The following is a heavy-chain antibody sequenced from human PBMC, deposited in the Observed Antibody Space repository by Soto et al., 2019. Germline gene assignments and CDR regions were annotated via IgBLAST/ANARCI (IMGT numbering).Heavy chain of an antibody. CDR1: GGTFSSYA. D-gene: IGHD4-17*01. J-gene: IGHJ4*02. Sequence: ASVKVSCKASGGTFSSYAINWVRQAPGQGLEWMGWVSPDHGNAGYAQQFQGRVTMTSDTSISTVFMELTNLRSEDTAVYYCAVTTGYWGQGTKVTVSS. V-gene: IGHV1-8*02. CDR2: VSPDHGNA. CDR3: AVTTGY.